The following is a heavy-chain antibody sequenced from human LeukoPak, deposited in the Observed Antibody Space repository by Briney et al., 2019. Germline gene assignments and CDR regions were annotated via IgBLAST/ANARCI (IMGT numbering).Heavy chain of an antibody. CDR2: INHSGST. J-gene: IGHJ6*02. V-gene: IGHV4-34*01. CDR3: ARGLVGLYYYYGMDV. Sequence: SETLSLTCAVYGGSFSGYYWSWIRQPPGKGLEWIGEINHSGSTNYNPSLKSRVTISVDTSKNQFSLKLSSVTAADTAVYYCARGLVGLYYYYGMDVWGQGTTVTVSS. CDR1: GGSFSGYY. D-gene: IGHD2-15*01.